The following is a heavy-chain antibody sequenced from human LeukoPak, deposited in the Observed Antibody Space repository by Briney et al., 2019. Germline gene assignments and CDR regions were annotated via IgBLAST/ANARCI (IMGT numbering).Heavy chain of an antibody. Sequence: ETLSLTWTVSGGSISSSSYYWGWIRQPPGKGLEWVSSISSSSSYIYYADSVKGRFTISRDNAKNSLYLQMNSLRAEDTAVYYCVRVITAQWLVDAFDIWGQGTVVTVSS. CDR2: ISSSSSYI. D-gene: IGHD6-19*01. V-gene: IGHV3-21*01. CDR1: GGSISSSS. CDR3: VRVITAQWLVDAFDI. J-gene: IGHJ3*02.